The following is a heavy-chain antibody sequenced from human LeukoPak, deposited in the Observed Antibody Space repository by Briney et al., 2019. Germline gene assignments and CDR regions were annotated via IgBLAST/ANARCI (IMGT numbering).Heavy chain of an antibody. V-gene: IGHV3-30*02. CDR3: ARRLSLRFDAFAV. D-gene: IGHD3-3*01. J-gene: IGHJ3*01. CDR2: IRYDGSKK. Sequence: GGSLRLSCTASGYTFSNHGMHWVRQAPGKGLQWVAFIRYDGSKKYYADSVKGRFTISRDNSKNTLYLQMNSLRAEDTALYFCARRLSLRFDAFAVWGPGTVVTVSS. CDR1: GYTFSNHG.